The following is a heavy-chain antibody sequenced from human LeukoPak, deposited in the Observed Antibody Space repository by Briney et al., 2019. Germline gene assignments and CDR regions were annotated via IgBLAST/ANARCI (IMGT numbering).Heavy chain of an antibody. Sequence: PSETLSLTCTVSGGSISSSSYYWGWIRQPPGKGLEWIGSIYHSGSTYYNPSLKSRVTMSVDTSKNQFSLKMSSVTAADTAVYYCARWGGSYLNAFDIWGQGTMVTVSS. V-gene: IGHV4-39*07. CDR1: GGSISSSSYY. CDR2: IYHSGST. D-gene: IGHD1-26*01. J-gene: IGHJ3*02. CDR3: ARWGGSYLNAFDI.